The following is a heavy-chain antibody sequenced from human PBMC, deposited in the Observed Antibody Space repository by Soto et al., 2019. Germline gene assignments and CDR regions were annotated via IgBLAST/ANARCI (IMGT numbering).Heavy chain of an antibody. CDR2: ISGSGGST. J-gene: IGHJ6*02. CDR3: AKDDYGGKVTYYVTDV. V-gene: IGHV3-23*01. CDR1: GFTFSSYA. Sequence: GGSLILSCAASGFTFSSYAMSWVRQAPGKGLEWVSAISGSGGSTYYADSVKGRFTISRDNSKNTLYLQMNSLRAEDTAVYYCAKDDYGGKVTYYVTDVWGQGTTVTVSS. D-gene: IGHD4-17*01.